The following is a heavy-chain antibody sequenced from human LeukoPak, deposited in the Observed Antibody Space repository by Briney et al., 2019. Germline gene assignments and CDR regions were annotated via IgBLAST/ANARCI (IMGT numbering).Heavy chain of an antibody. D-gene: IGHD2-2*01. CDR3: ARDAIVVVPKDRHYYYMDV. CDR1: GYTFTSYA. V-gene: IGHV1-3*01. CDR2: INAGNGNT. Sequence: ASVKVSCKASGYTFTSYAMHWVRQAPGQRLEWMGWINAGNGNTKYSQKFQGRVTITRDTSASTAYMELSSLRSEDTAVYYCARDAIVVVPKDRHYYYMDVWGKGTTVTVSS. J-gene: IGHJ6*03.